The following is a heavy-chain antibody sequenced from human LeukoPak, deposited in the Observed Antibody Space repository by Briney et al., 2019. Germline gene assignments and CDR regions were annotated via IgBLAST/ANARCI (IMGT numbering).Heavy chain of an antibody. CDR2: ISYDGSNK. CDR3: AKDRSNYFDY. Sequence: PGGSLRLPCAASGFTFSSYGMHWVRQAPGKGLEWVAVISYDGSNKYYADSVKGRFTISRDNSKNTLYLQMNSLRAEDTAVYYCAKDRSNYFDYWGQGTLVTVSS. J-gene: IGHJ4*02. CDR1: GFTFSSYG. V-gene: IGHV3-30*18.